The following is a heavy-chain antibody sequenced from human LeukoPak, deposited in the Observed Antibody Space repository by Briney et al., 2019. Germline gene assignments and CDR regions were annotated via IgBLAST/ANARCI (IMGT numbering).Heavy chain of an antibody. Sequence: GGSLRLSCAASGFIFSNNIMNWVRQAPGKGLEWVSVISADGGDIYYADSVNGRFTISRDNSKNTLHLQMNSLRAEDTAVYYCARYIVVVPAAMFDYWGQGTLVTVSS. CDR2: ISADGGDI. V-gene: IGHV3-23*01. D-gene: IGHD2-2*01. CDR1: GFIFSNNI. J-gene: IGHJ4*02. CDR3: ARYIVVVPAAMFDY.